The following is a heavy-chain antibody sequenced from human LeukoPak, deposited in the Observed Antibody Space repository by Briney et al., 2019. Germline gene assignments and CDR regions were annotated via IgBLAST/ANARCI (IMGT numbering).Heavy chain of an antibody. CDR3: AKHGFGVFEGY. D-gene: IGHD3-10*01. CDR2: ISGSGGST. CDR1: GFTFSSYA. V-gene: IGHV3-23*01. J-gene: IGHJ4*02. Sequence: GGSLRLSCAASGFTFSSYAMSWARQAPGKGLQWVSGISGSGGSTYYADSVKGRFTISRDNSKNTLYLQMNSLRAEDTAVYYCAKHGFGVFEGYWGQGTLVTVSS.